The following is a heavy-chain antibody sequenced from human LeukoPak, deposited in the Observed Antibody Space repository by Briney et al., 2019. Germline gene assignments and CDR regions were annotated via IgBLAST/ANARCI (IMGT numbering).Heavy chain of an antibody. Sequence: GGSLRLSCTASGFSFSTYSMNWVRQAPGKGLEWVSYIVGSSSNIYYADSVKGRFTISRDDAKNSLYLQMDSLRAEDTAVYYCATDSPETAAFDYWGQGTLVTVSS. CDR2: IVGSSSNI. J-gene: IGHJ4*02. CDR1: GFSFSTYS. D-gene: IGHD1-1*01. V-gene: IGHV3-48*04. CDR3: ATDSPETAAFDY.